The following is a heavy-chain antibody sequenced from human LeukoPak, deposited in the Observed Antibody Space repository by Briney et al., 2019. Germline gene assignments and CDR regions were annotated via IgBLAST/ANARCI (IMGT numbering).Heavy chain of an antibody. D-gene: IGHD1-26*01. CDR3: ARSKERGTFDY. J-gene: IGHJ4*02. CDR2: ISYDGSNK. V-gene: IGHV3-30*03. Sequence: GGSLRLSCAASGFTFSSYGMHWVRQAPGKGLEWVAVISYDGSNKYYADSVKGRFTISRDNSKNTLYLQMNSLRAEDTAVYYCARSKERGTFDYWGQGTLVTVSS. CDR1: GFTFSSYG.